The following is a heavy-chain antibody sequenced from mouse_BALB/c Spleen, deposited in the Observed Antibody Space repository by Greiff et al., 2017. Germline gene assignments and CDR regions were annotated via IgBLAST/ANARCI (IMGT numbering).Heavy chain of an antibody. CDR3: ARERPIDVRCAY. Sequence: VQLQQSGAELMKPGASVKISCKATGYTFSSYWIEWVKQRPGHGLEWIGEILPGSGSTNYNEKFKGKATFTADTSSNTAYMQLSSLTSEDSAVYYCARERPIDVRCAYWGQGTLVTGSA. CDR2: ILPGSGST. CDR1: GYTFSSYW. V-gene: IGHV1-9*01. J-gene: IGHJ3*01.